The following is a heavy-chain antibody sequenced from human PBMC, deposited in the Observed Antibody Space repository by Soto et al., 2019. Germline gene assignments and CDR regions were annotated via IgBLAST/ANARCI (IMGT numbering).Heavy chain of an antibody. J-gene: IGHJ4*02. V-gene: IGHV4-31*03. CDR1: GDSISSGDYY. Sequence: QVQLQESGPGLVKPSQTLSLTCTVSGDSISSGDYYWSWIRQQPGKGLEWIGYIDYSGNAYYTPSLKSRVTLSVDTSKNRFSLKLNSVTAADTAVYYCARASVTTGGFDFWGQGTLVTVSS. CDR2: IDYSGNA. CDR3: ARASVTTGGFDF. D-gene: IGHD4-17*01.